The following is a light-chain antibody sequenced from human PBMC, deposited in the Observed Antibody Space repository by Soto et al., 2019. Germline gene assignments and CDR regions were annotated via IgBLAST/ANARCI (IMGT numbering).Light chain of an antibody. CDR2: GTS. Sequence: EIVMTQSPATLSVSPGERATLSCRASQSFYNNLAWYQQKPGHAPRLLIYGTSTRATGIPARFSGSGSGTEFSLTISSLQPEDFAVYYCQQYSNWPLTFGGGTKVEIK. V-gene: IGKV3-15*01. J-gene: IGKJ4*01. CDR1: QSFYNN. CDR3: QQYSNWPLT.